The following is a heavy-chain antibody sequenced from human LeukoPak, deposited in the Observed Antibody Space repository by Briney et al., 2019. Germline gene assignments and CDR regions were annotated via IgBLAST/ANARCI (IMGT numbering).Heavy chain of an antibody. D-gene: IGHD2-15*01. CDR2: INTNTGNP. Sequence: ASVKVSCKASGYTFTSYAMNWVRQAPGQGLEWMGWINTNTGNPTYAQGFTGRFVFSLDTSVSTAYLQISSLKAEDTAVYYCAREPRGYCSGGSCYSGYFQHWGQGTLVTVSS. J-gene: IGHJ1*01. V-gene: IGHV7-4-1*02. CDR3: AREPRGYCSGGSCYSGYFQH. CDR1: GYTFTSYA.